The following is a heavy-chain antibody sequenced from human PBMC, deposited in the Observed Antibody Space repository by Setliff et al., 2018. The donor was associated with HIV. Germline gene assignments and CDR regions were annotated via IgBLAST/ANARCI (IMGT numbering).Heavy chain of an antibody. CDR2: IYYNGNAY. V-gene: IGHV4-30-4*08. CDR1: GGSISSANYY. J-gene: IGHJ3*02. D-gene: IGHD6-13*01. CDR3: ARVIAAAGTGGLDI. Sequence: PSETLSLTCTVSGGSISSANYYWSWIRQPPGKGLEWIGYIYYNGNAYYYNPSLKSRTTISLDTSMNQFSLYLQMNSLRAEDTALYYCARVIAAAGTGGLDIWGQGTMVTVSS.